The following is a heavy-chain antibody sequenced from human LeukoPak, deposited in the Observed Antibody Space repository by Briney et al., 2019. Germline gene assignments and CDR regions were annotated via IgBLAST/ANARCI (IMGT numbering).Heavy chain of an antibody. CDR1: GGSISSVNYY. J-gene: IGHJ4*02. CDR3: ARLPSSGYYPRVDYFDY. V-gene: IGHV4-39*01. Sequence: SETLSLTCTVSGGSISSVNYYWGWIRQPPGKGLEWIGSLSYSGTTYYNPSLKSRVTISVDTSKNQFSLKLSSVTAADTALYYCARLPSSGYYPRVDYFDYWGQGTLVTVSS. D-gene: IGHD3-22*01. CDR2: LSYSGTT.